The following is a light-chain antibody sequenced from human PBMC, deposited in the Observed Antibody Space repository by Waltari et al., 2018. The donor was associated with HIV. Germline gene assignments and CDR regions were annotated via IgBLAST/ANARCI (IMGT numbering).Light chain of an antibody. CDR3: CSYAGRYTWV. CDR2: DVT. V-gene: IGLV2-11*01. J-gene: IGLJ3*02. CDR1: SSDVGGYNY. Sequence: QSALTQPRPVSGSPGQSVTISCSGTSSDVGGYNYVSRYQQHHGKAPKLMIYDVTGRPSGVPDRFSGSKSGNTASLTISGLQADDEADYYCCSYAGRYTWVFGGGTELTVL.